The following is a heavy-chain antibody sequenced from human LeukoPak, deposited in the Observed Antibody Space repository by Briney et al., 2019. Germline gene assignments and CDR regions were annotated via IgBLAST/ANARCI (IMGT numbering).Heavy chain of an antibody. Sequence: SETLSLTCAVYGGSFSGYYWSWIRQPPGKGLEWIGEINHSGSTNYNPSLKSRVTISVDTSKNQFSLKLSSVTAADTAVYYCARVAVGATGSIDYWGQEPWSPSPQ. V-gene: IGHV4-34*01. CDR1: GGSFSGYY. D-gene: IGHD1-26*01. J-gene: IGHJ4*01. CDR2: INHSGST. CDR3: ARVAVGATGSIDY.